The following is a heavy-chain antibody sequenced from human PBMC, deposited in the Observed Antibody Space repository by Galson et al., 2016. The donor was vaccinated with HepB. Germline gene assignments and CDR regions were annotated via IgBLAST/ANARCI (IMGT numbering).Heavy chain of an antibody. V-gene: IGHV1-69*06. D-gene: IGHD2-21*01. CDR3: ARIVGRSGDWYFDL. CDR1: GGTFSSYA. CDR2: IIPIFGTA. J-gene: IGHJ2*01. Sequence: SVKVSCKASGGTFSSYAISWVRQAPGQGLEWMGGIIPIFGTAKYEQKFQGKVTITADKSTSTAYMELSSLRSEDTAVYYCARIVGRSGDWYFDLWGRGNLVTVSS.